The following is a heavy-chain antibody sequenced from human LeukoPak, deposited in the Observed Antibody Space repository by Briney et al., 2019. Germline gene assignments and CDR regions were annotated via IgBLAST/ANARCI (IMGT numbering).Heavy chain of an antibody. CDR2: INHSGST. V-gene: IGHV4-34*01. Sequence: SETLSLTCAVYGASFSGYYWSWIRQPPGKGLEWIGEINHSGSTNYNPSLKSRVTISVDTSKNQFSLKLSSVTAADTAVYYCARDLRPYYDILTGYYSGYYYGMDVWGQGTTVTVSS. CDR1: GASFSGYY. J-gene: IGHJ6*02. D-gene: IGHD3-9*01. CDR3: ARDLRPYYDILTGYYSGYYYGMDV.